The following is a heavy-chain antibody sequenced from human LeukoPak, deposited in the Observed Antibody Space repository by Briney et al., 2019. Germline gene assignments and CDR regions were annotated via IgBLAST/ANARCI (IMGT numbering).Heavy chain of an antibody. CDR1: GGSFSGYY. V-gene: IGHV4-34*01. J-gene: IGHJ5*02. D-gene: IGHD1-1*01. CDR3: ARGPQEGTGYKWFDP. CDR2: INHSGST. Sequence: PSETLSLTCAVYGGSFSGYYWSWIRQPPGKGLEWIGEINHSGSTNYNPSLKSRVTISVDTSKNQFSLKLSSVTAADTAVYYCARGPQEGTGYKWFDPWGQGTLVTVSS.